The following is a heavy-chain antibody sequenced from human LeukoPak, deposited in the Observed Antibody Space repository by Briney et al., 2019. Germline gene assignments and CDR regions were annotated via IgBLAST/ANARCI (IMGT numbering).Heavy chain of an antibody. J-gene: IGHJ6*02. V-gene: IGHV1-69*04. CDR2: IIPILGIA. Sequence: ASVKVSCKASGGAFSSYAISWVRQAPGQGLEWMGRIIPILGIANYAQKFQGRVTITADKSTSTAYMELSSLRSEDTAVYYCARGPPYSSSSYYYYYGMDVWGQGTTVTVSS. CDR3: ARGPPYSSSSYYYYYGMDV. D-gene: IGHD6-6*01. CDR1: GGAFSSYA.